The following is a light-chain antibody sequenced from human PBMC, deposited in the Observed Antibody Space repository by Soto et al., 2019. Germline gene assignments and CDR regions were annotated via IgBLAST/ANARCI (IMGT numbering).Light chain of an antibody. V-gene: IGLV1-40*01. CDR2: GNS. CDR3: QSHDSSLSGSDVV. CDR1: SSNIGAGYD. J-gene: IGLJ2*01. Sequence: QSVLTQPPSVSGAPGQGVTISCTGSSSNIGAGYDVHWYQQLPGTAPKLLIYGNSNRPSGVPDRFSGSKSGTSASLAITGLQAEDEADYYCQSHDSSLSGSDVVFGGGTKLTVL.